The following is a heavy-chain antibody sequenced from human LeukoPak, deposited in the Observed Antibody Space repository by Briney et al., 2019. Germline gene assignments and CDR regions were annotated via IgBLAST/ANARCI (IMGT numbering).Heavy chain of an antibody. CDR3: AKGSFMVRFYGMDV. V-gene: IGHV3-23*01. CDR1: VFTFSIYA. Sequence: GRSLRLSCAVSVFTFSIYAMSCVRRAPGKGLEWGSAISGSGGSTYYADSVKGRFTISRDNSKNTLYLQMSSLRAEDTAVYYCAKGSFMVRFYGMDVWGQGTTVTVSS. CDR2: ISGSGGST. D-gene: IGHD3-10*01. J-gene: IGHJ6*02.